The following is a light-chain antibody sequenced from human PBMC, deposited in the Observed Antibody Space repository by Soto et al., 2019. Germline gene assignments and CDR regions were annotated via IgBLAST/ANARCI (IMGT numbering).Light chain of an antibody. CDR1: QSVISW. V-gene: IGKV1-5*01. CDR3: QQYHRFFS. CDR2: DAS. Sequence: DIQMTQSPYTLSASVGDRVTITCRASQSVISWVAWYQQKPVKAPKLLISDASTLDTGVPSRFSGSGSETEFTLTISSLQPDDFATYYCQQYHRFFSFGPGTKVDVK. J-gene: IGKJ3*01.